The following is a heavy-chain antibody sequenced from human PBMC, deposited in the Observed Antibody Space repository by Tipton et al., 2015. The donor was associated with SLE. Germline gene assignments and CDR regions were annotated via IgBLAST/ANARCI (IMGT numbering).Heavy chain of an antibody. J-gene: IGHJ4*02. Sequence: QSGAEVKKPGESLKISCKGSGYSFTGYWIGWVRQMPGKGLEWMGIIYPGYSDTRHSPSFQGQVTISAAKSISTAYLQWSSLKASDTAMYYCARQYSYAKGYFDYWGQGTLVTVSS. CDR2: IYPGYSDT. D-gene: IGHD5-18*01. V-gene: IGHV5-51*01. CDR1: GYSFTGYW. CDR3: ARQYSYAKGYFDY.